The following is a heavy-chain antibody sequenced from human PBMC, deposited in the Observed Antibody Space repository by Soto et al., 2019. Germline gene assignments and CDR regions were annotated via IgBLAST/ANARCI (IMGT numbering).Heavy chain of an antibody. V-gene: IGHV4-39*01. CDR2: IYYTGST. CDR3: ARRFAGLHLDY. CDR1: GDSISSSSYY. J-gene: IGHJ4*02. Sequence: SETLSLTCTVSGDSISSSSYYWDWIRQPPGKGLEWIGSIYYTGSTYYNPSLKSRVTMSLDTSKSQFSLKLNSVTAADTAVYYCARRFAGLHLDYWGQGTLVTVSS.